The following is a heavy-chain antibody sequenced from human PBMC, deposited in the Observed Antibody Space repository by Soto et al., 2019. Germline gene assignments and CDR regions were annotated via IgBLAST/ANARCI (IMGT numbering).Heavy chain of an antibody. D-gene: IGHD3-22*01. CDR2: IFYDGSNK. CDR3: ARASSGLLDY. CDR1: GFPCGSYV. J-gene: IGHJ4*02. Sequence: EGSIVLSCASAGFPCGSYVMRLVSTAEGKGLEWVAVIFYDGSNKYYADSVKGRFTISRDNSKNTLYLQMNSLRAEDTAVYYCARASSGLLDYWGQGTLV. V-gene: IGHV3-33*01.